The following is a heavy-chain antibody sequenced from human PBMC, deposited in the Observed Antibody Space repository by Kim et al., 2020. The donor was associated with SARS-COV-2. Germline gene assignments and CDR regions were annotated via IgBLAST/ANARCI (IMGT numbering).Heavy chain of an antibody. D-gene: IGHD1-1*01. J-gene: IGHJ4*02. CDR1: GGSFSGNY. CDR3: ARDRQPYY. CDR2: IDDSGRT. Sequence: SETLSLTCAVYGGSFSGNYWSWIRQSPGKGLEWIGEIDDSGRTNYNPSLKSRVTISGDTSKNQFFLKLSSVTAADAAVYYCARDRQPYYWGQGTLVTVSS. V-gene: IGHV4-34*01.